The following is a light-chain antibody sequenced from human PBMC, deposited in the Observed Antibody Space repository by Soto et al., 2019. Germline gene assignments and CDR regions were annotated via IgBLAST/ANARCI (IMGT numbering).Light chain of an antibody. Sequence: QSVLTQSASVSGSPGQSITISCTGTSSDVGGYNYVSWYQQHPGKAPKLMISEVSNRPSGVSNRFSGSKSGNTASLTISGLQAEDEADYYCSSYTSSSTLVFGGGTKVTVL. CDR3: SSYTSSSTLV. V-gene: IGLV2-14*01. J-gene: IGLJ2*01. CDR2: EVS. CDR1: SSDVGGYNY.